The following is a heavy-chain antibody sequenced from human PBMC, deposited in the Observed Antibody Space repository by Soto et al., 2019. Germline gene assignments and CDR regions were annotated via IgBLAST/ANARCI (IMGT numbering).Heavy chain of an antibody. Sequence: QLLQSGGGLVQPGGSLTLSCAASGFTFGTTDMSWVRQAPGEGLEWVSTIDGSGGITYYADSVKGRFTISRDNSRNTLYLQMNSLRGDDTALYYCVKNSGWFNPWGQGALVTVSS. J-gene: IGHJ5*02. V-gene: IGHV3-23*01. D-gene: IGHD3-10*01. CDR1: GFTFGTTD. CDR3: VKNSGWFNP. CDR2: IDGSGGIT.